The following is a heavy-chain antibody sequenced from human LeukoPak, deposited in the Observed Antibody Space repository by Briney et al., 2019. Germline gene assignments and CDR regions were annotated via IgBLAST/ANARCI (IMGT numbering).Heavy chain of an antibody. Sequence: SVKVSSKASGGTFSSYAISWVRQAPGQGLEWMGGIIPIFGTANYAQKFQGRVTITADESTSTAYMELSSLRSEDTAVYYCASLDSSGYFSEFDYWGQGTLVTVSS. D-gene: IGHD3-22*01. CDR2: IIPIFGTA. V-gene: IGHV1-69*13. J-gene: IGHJ4*02. CDR3: ASLDSSGYFSEFDY. CDR1: GGTFSSYA.